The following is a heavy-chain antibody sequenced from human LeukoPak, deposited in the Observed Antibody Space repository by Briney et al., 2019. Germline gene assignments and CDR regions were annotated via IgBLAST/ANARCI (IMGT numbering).Heavy chain of an antibody. D-gene: IGHD6-13*01. J-gene: IGHJ6*02. Sequence: SETLSLTCTVSGGSISSGDSYWSWIRQPPGKGLGWIGYIYYSGSTYYNPSLKSRVTISVDTSKNQFSLKLSSVTAADTAVYYCARGDSSSWYYYYGMDVWGQGTTVTVSS. CDR2: IYYSGST. CDR3: ARGDSSSWYYYYGMDV. CDR1: GGSISSGDSY. V-gene: IGHV4-30-4*01.